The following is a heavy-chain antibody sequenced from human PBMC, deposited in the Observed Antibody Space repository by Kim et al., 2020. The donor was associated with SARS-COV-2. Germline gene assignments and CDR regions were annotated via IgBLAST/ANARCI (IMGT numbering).Heavy chain of an antibody. CDR2: DGSGT. J-gene: IGHJ4*02. Sequence: DGSGTSYADSVKGRFTISRDNAKNTVYLQMNSLRAADTAVYYCKTVFEKWGQGALVTVSS. V-gene: IGHV3-74*01. D-gene: IGHD4-17*01. CDR3: KTVFEK.